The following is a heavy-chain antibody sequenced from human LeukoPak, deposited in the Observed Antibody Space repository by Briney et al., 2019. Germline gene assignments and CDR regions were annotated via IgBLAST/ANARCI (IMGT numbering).Heavy chain of an antibody. J-gene: IGHJ3*01. CDR2: VSSSSTSI. CDR3: ARGPPCSSTSCYVTGAFDF. CDR1: GFSFSIYS. D-gene: IGHD2-2*01. Sequence: GGSLRLSCAASGFSFSIYSMNWVRQAPGKGLEWVSSVSSSSTSIYYADSLKGRFTISRDNAKNSLFLQVNSLRDEDTAVYYFARGPPCSSTSCYVTGAFDFWGQGTMVTVSS. V-gene: IGHV3-21*01.